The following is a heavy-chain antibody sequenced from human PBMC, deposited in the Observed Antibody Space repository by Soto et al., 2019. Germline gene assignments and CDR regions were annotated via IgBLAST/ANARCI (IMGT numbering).Heavy chain of an antibody. CDR3: AKDPNGDYIGAFDD. D-gene: IGHD4-17*01. CDR1: GFAFSNYA. CDR2: ISRSSNVI. Sequence: EVQLLESGGDLVQPGGSLRLSCAASGFAFSNYAVTWVRQAQGKGLEWVSSISRSSNVIYYADSVKGRFIISRDNSKNTLYLQMNSLRAEDTARYYWAKDPNGDYIGAFDDWGQGTLVTVSS. V-gene: IGHV3-23*01. J-gene: IGHJ4*02.